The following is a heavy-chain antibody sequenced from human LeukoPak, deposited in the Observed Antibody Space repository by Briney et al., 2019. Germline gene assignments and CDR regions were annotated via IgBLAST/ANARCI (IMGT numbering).Heavy chain of an antibody. D-gene: IGHD2-15*01. CDR3: ARVPVIVVVVAADAFDI. CDR2: IYSGGST. V-gene: IGHV3-66*01. Sequence: GGSLRLSCAASGFTVSSNYMSWVRQAPGKGLEWVSVIYSGGSTYYADSVKGRFTISRDNSKNTLYLQMNSLRAEDTAVYYCARVPVIVVVVAADAFDIWGQGTMVTVSS. CDR1: GFTVSSNY. J-gene: IGHJ3*02.